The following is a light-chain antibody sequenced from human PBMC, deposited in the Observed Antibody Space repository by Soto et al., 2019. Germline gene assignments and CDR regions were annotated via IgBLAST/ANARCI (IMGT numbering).Light chain of an antibody. CDR1: SSDVGGYNY. CDR3: SSYTRSSTTLFV. J-gene: IGLJ1*01. Sequence: QSVLTQPASVSGSPGQSITISCTGTSSDVGGYNYVSWYQQHPGKAPKLMIYDVSNRPSGVSNRFSGSKSGNTASLTISGLQAHDEADDYCSSYTRSSTTLFVFGTGTKLTVL. CDR2: DVS. V-gene: IGLV2-14*01.